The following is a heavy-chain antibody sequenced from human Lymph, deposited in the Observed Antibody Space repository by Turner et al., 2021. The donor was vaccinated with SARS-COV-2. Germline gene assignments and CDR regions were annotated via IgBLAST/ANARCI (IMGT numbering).Heavy chain of an antibody. Sequence: QVQLVQSGAAVKTPGASVQVSCKVSGYTLTELSMHWVRQAPGKGLEWMGGFDPEDGEIIYAQKCQGRVTMTEDTSTDTAYMELSSLRSEDTAVYYCATVLCTGSSCYYYGMDVWGQGTTVTVSS. CDR1: GYTLTELS. D-gene: IGHD2-15*01. V-gene: IGHV1-24*01. CDR2: FDPEDGEI. J-gene: IGHJ6*02. CDR3: ATVLCTGSSCYYYGMDV.